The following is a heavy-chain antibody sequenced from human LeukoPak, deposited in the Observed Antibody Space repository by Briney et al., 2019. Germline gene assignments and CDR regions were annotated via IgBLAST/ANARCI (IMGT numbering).Heavy chain of an antibody. CDR2: IYYSGST. CDR3: ARSRSGYFDAY. D-gene: IGHD3-3*01. Sequence: SETLSLTCTVSGGSITSYYWSWIRQPPGKGLEWIGYIYYSGSTNYNPSLKSRVTISVDTSKNQFSLKLSSVTAADTAVYYCARSRSGYFDAYWGQGTLVTVSS. V-gene: IGHV4-59*08. CDR1: GGSITSYY. J-gene: IGHJ4*02.